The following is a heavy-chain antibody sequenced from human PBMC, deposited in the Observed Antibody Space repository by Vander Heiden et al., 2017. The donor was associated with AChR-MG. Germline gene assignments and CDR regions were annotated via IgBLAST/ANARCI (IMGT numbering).Heavy chain of an antibody. J-gene: IGHJ3*02. Sequence: QVQLVQSGAEVKKPGSSVKVSGKASGGTFSSYAISWVRQAPGQGLEWMGGIIPIFGTANYAQKFQGRVTITADKSTRTAYMEMRSMRSEDTAVYYYARDNVVSGAFDIWGQGTMVTVSS. V-gene: IGHV1-69*06. CDR1: GGTFSSYA. CDR3: ARDNVVSGAFDI. D-gene: IGHD2-8*01. CDR2: IIPIFGTA.